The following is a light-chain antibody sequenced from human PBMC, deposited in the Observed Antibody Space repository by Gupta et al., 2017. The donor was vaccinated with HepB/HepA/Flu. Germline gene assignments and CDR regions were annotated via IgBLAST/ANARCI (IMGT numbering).Light chain of an antibody. CDR2: DAS. CDR1: QTVTSY. Sequence: EIVLTQSPATLSLFPGQRATLFCRASQTVTSYLAWYKQKPGQAPRLLMSDASKRATGIPARFSGSGAGGDFTLTISSLEPEDFAVYYCQQRSNWPPALTFGGGTKVVVK. J-gene: IGKJ4*01. V-gene: IGKV3-11*02. CDR3: QQRSNWPPALT.